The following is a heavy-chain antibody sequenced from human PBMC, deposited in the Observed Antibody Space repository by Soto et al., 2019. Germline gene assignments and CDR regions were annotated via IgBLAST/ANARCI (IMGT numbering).Heavy chain of an antibody. Sequence: GGSLRLSCAASGFTFSTYGMHWVRQAPGKGLEWVTVISYDGNNKYYADSVKGRFTISRDNSKNTLYLQMSSLRAEDTAVYYCAKSVYNWNDGFFDYWGQGTLVTVSS. CDR2: ISYDGNNK. CDR3: AKSVYNWNDGFFDY. V-gene: IGHV3-30*18. D-gene: IGHD1-1*01. CDR1: GFTFSTYG. J-gene: IGHJ4*02.